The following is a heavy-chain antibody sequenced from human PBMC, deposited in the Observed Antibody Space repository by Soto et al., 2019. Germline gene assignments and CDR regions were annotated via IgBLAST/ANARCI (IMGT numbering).Heavy chain of an antibody. CDR2: IKQDGSER. D-gene: IGHD2-21*01. Sequence: LRLSCAASGFTFSNYWMSWVRQAPGKGLEWVANIKQDGSERNYVDSVKGRFTISRDNAENSLYLQMNSLRAEDTAVYYCASARHIGPWGQGTLVTVSS. CDR3: ASARHIGP. CDR1: GFTFSNYW. V-gene: IGHV3-7*01. J-gene: IGHJ5*02.